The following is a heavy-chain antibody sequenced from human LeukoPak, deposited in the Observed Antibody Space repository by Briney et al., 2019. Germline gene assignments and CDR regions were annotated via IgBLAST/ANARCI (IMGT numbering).Heavy chain of an antibody. CDR3: VRWQSGSMFHPP. CDR1: GGSISSSSHY. J-gene: IGHJ5*02. V-gene: IGHV4-39*01. D-gene: IGHD3-10*02. Sequence: PSETLSLTCTVSGGSISSSSHYWGWIRQPPGKGLEWIGSIYYSGTTAYNPSLKSRVTISVDTSKNQFSLKFSSVTAADTAVYYCVRWQSGSMFHPPWGQGALVTDSS. CDR2: IYYSGTT.